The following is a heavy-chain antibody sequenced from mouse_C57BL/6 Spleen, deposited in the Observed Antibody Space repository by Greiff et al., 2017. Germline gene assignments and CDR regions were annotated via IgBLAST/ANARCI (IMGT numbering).Heavy chain of an antibody. Sequence: QVQLQQSGPELVKPGASVTISCKVSGYAFSSAWLNWVKQRLGGGLVGSGRFYPGDGDTNYNGKFKGKATLTADKSSSPAYMQLSSLTSEDSAVYFCARGGHYYSSSPHYYAKDYWGQGTSVTVSS. J-gene: IGHJ4*01. CDR1: GYAFSSAW. D-gene: IGHD1-1*01. V-gene: IGHV1-82*01. CDR2: FYPGDGDT. CDR3: ARGGHYYSSSPHYYAKDY.